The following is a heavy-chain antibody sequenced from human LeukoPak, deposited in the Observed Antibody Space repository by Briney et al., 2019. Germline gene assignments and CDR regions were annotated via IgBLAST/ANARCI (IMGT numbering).Heavy chain of an antibody. CDR2: ISGSGGST. J-gene: IGHJ4*02. CDR3: ARDMGQQLDLDY. CDR1: GFTFSNYA. D-gene: IGHD6-13*01. Sequence: PGGSQRLSCAASGFTFSNYATSWVRQASGKGLEWVSSISGSGGSTYYADSVKGRFTISRANSKNTLYLQMNSLRAEDTAVYYCARDMGQQLDLDYWGQGTLVTVSS. V-gene: IGHV3-23*01.